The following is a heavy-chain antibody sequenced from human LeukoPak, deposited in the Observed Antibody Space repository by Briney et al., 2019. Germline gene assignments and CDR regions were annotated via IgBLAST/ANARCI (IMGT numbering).Heavy chain of an antibody. Sequence: PGGSLRLSCAASGFTFSTYWMSWVRQAPGKGLEWVANIKQDGSEKYYVDSVKGRFTISRDNAKNSLYLQMNSLRSEDTAVYYCARGSLPTTVVPPGLGPWGQGTLVTVSS. CDR3: ARGSLPTTVVPPGLGP. J-gene: IGHJ5*02. CDR2: IKQDGSEK. D-gene: IGHD4-23*01. CDR1: GFTFSTYW. V-gene: IGHV3-7*01.